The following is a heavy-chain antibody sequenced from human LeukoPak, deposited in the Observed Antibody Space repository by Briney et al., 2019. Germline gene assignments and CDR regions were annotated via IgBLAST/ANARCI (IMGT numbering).Heavy chain of an antibody. J-gene: IGHJ4*02. CDR2: IARDGGGK. CDR1: GFSFSNHG. D-gene: IGHD6-19*01. Sequence: GTSLRLSCVASGFSFSNHGMHWVRQAPGKGLEWVSVIARDGGGKFYADSVKGRFTLSRDNSKNMFFLQMNFLTVEDTAIYYCAREATWGQWYFDHWGQGTPVTVSS. CDR3: AREATWGQWYFDH. V-gene: IGHV3-30*03.